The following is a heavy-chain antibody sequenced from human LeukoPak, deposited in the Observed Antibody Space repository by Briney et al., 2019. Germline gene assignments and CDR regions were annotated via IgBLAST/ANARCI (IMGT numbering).Heavy chain of an antibody. Sequence: PSETLSLTCAVYGGSFSGYYWSWIRQPPGKGLEWIGEINHSGSTNYNPSLKSRVTISVDTSKNQFSMQLNSVTPEDTAAYYCARALMTRVTTFVWDNWFDPWGQGTLVTVSS. CDR3: ARALMTRVTTFVWDNWFDP. D-gene: IGHD4-17*01. CDR1: GGSFSGYY. J-gene: IGHJ5*02. CDR2: INHSGST. V-gene: IGHV4-34*01.